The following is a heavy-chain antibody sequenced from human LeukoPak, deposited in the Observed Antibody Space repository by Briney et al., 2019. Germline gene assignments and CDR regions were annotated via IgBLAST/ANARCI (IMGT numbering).Heavy chain of an antibody. CDR3: ATSYDILSVFDY. CDR2: ISSSGSTI. V-gene: IGHV3-48*04. Sequence: PGGSLRLSCAASGFTFSSYSMNWVRQAPGKGLEWVSYISSSGSTIYYADSVKGRFTISRDNAKNSLYLQMNSLRAEDTAVYYCATSYDILSVFDYWGQGTLVTVSS. J-gene: IGHJ4*02. D-gene: IGHD3-9*01. CDR1: GFTFSSYS.